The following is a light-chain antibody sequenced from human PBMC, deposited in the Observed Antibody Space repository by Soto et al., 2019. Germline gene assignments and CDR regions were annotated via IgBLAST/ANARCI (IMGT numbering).Light chain of an antibody. CDR2: WAS. CDR3: QQYYSTPQT. CDR1: QSVLYSSNNKNY. V-gene: IGKV4-1*01. Sequence: DIVMTQSPDSLAVSLGERATINCKSSQSVLYSSNNKNYLAWYQQKPAQPPKLLIYWASTRESGVPDRFSGSGSGTDFTLTINSLQAEDVAVYYCQQYYSTPQTFGQGTKVEIK. J-gene: IGKJ1*01.